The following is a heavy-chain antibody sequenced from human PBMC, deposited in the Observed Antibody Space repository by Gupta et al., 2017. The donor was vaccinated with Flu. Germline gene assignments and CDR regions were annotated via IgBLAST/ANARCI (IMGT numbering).Heavy chain of an antibody. V-gene: IGHV3-23*01. CDR3: AKEACLSCSSSSPYNYYYGMDV. Sequence: EVQLLESGGGLVQPGGSLRLSCAASGFTFSSSAMSWVRQAPGKGLEWVSAISGGGGDTHYAASVKGRFTISGDTSKNTLYLQMNSLRAEDTAVYYCAKEACLSCSSSSPYNYYYGMDVWGQGTTVTVSS. CDR1: GFTFSSSA. D-gene: IGHD6-6*01. CDR2: ISGGGGDT. J-gene: IGHJ6*02.